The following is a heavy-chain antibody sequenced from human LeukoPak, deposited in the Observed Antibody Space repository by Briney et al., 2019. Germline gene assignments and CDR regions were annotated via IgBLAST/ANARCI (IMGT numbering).Heavy chain of an antibody. CDR2: ISGSGGST. Sequence: PGGSLRLSCTVSGFTVSSNSMSWVRQAPGKGLEWVSAISGSGGSTYYADSVKGRFTISRDNSKNTLYLQMNSLRAEDTAVYYCAKVRLRSGDAFDIWGQGTMVTVSS. D-gene: IGHD6-25*01. CDR1: GFTVSSNS. V-gene: IGHV3-23*01. J-gene: IGHJ3*02. CDR3: AKVRLRSGDAFDI.